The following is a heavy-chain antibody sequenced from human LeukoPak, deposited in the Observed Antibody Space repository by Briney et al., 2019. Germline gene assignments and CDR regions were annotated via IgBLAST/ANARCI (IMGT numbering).Heavy chain of an antibody. D-gene: IGHD5-18*01. J-gene: IGHJ4*02. CDR3: ASLHIFGYVVDH. Sequence: TPSETLSLTCAVYGVSFSGYYWSWIRQPPGKGLEWIGEINHSGSTNYNPSLKSRVTISVDTSKNQFSLKLTSVTAADTAVYYCASLHIFGYVVDHWGQGTLVPVSS. CDR2: INHSGST. V-gene: IGHV4-34*01. CDR1: GVSFSGYY.